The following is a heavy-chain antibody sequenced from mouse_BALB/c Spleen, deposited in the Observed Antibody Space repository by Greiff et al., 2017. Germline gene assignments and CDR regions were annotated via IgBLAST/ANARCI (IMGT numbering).Heavy chain of an antibody. CDR1: GYAFSSSW. D-gene: IGHD2-2*01. J-gene: IGHJ3*01. V-gene: IGHV1-82*01. Sequence: VQRVESGPELVKPGASVKISCKASGYAFSSSWMNWVKQRPGQGLEWIGRIYPGDGDTNYNGKFKGKATLTADKSSSTAYMQLSSLTSVDSAVYFCARSGYYGYDGFAYWGQGTLVTVSA. CDR3: ARSGYYGYDGFAY. CDR2: IYPGDGDT.